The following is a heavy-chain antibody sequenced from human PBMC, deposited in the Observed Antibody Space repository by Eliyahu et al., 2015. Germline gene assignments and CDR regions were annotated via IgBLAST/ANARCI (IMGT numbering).Heavy chain of an antibody. CDR2: INHSGST. D-gene: IGHD3-9*01. CDR3: ARRGTDYDILTGHYFDY. J-gene: IGHJ4*02. V-gene: IGHV4-34*01. Sequence: QVQLQQWGAGRLKPSETLSXTCPVXGGSFSGYYXXWXRQPPGKGLEWIGEINHSGSTNYNPSLKSRVTISVDTSKNQFSLKLSSVTAADTAVYYCARRGTDYDILTGHYFDYWGQGTLVTVSS. CDR1: GGSFSGYY.